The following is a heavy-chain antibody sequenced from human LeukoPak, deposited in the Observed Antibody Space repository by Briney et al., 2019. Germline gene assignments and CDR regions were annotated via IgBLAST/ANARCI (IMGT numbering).Heavy chain of an antibody. J-gene: IGHJ4*02. CDR2: IEQDGSEK. CDR3: ARDGGGDYYDSSGYYVDY. Sequence: TGGSLRLSCAASGFTFSSYWMSWVRQAPGKGLEWVANIEQDGSEKYYVDSVKGRFTISRDNAKNSLYLQMNSLRAEDTAVYYCARDGGGDYYDSSGYYVDYWGQGTLVTVSS. V-gene: IGHV3-7*01. CDR1: GFTFSSYW. D-gene: IGHD3-22*01.